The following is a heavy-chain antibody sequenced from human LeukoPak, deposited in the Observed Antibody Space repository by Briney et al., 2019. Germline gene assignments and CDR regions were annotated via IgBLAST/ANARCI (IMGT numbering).Heavy chain of an antibody. J-gene: IGHJ4*02. Sequence: PGGSLRLSCAASGFTFNSYAMSWVRQAPGKGLEWVSTITDSGDSTYYADSVRGRFTISRDNSKNTQFLEMNSLRADDTAVYYCAKRALIWEPMYYFDYWGRGTLVTVSS. D-gene: IGHD1-26*01. CDR3: AKRALIWEPMYYFDY. CDR2: ITDSGDST. V-gene: IGHV3-23*01. CDR1: GFTFNSYA.